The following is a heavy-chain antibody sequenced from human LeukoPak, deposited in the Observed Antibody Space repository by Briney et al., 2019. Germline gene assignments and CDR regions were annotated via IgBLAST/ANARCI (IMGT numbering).Heavy chain of an antibody. CDR1: GYSFTSYW. CDR2: IYPGDSDT. CDR3: ARHCSSTSCPSRHFDY. D-gene: IGHD2-2*01. V-gene: IGHV5-51*01. Sequence: GESLKISCKGSGYSFTSYWIGWVRQMPGKGLEWMGIIYPGDSDTRYSPSFQGQVTISAGKSISTAYLQWSSLKASDTAMYYCARHCSSTSCPSRHFDYWGQGTLVTVSS. J-gene: IGHJ4*02.